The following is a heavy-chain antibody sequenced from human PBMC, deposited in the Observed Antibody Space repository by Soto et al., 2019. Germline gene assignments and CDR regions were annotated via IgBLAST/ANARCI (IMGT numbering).Heavy chain of an antibody. D-gene: IGHD1-26*01. Sequence: SETLSLTCAVSGYSISSSNWWGWIRQPPGKGLEWIGYNSYSGSTDYNPSLKSRVTISVDTSKNQFSLKLSSATAADTAVYYCARHGGSYSFDYWGQGTLVTVSS. CDR3: ARHGGSYSFDY. CDR1: GYSISSSNW. V-gene: IGHV4-28*01. CDR2: NSYSGST. J-gene: IGHJ4*02.